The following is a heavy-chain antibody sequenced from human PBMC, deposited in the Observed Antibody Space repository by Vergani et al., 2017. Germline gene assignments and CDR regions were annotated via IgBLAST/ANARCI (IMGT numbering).Heavy chain of an antibody. CDR1: GGSISSGGYY. CDR3: ARGEGITILWYGSQRNWFDP. D-gene: IGHD3-3*01. V-gene: IGHV4-31*03. J-gene: IGHJ5*02. Sequence: QLQLQQSGPGLVKPSETLFLTCSVSGGSISSGGYYWSWIRQHPGKGLEWIGYIYYSGSTYYNPSLKSRVTISVDTSKNQFSLKLSSVTAADTAVYYCARGEGITILWYGSQRNWFDPWGQGTLVTVSS. CDR2: IYYSGST.